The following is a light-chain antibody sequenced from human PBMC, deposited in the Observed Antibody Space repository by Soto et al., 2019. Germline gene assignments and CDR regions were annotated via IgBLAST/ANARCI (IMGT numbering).Light chain of an antibody. CDR2: DSD. Sequence: QAVVTQPPSVSAAPGQKVTISCSGSSANIGSNYVSWYQQLPGTDPKLVIYDSDRRPSEIPDRFSGSKSGTSATLDITGLQTGDEADYYCGAWDGSLSVVLFGGGTKLTVL. J-gene: IGLJ2*01. CDR3: GAWDGSLSVVL. CDR1: SANIGSNY. V-gene: IGLV1-51*01.